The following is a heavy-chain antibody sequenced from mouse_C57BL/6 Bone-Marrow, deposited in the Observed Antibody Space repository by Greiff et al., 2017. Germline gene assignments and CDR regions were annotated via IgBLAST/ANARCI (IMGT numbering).Heavy chain of an antibody. V-gene: IGHV5-6*01. Sequence: EVKLVESGGDLVKPGGSLKLSCAASGFTFSSYGMSWVRQTPDKRLEWVATISSGGSYTYYPDSVKGRFTISRDNAKNTLYLQRSSLKSEDTAMYYCARHGYYDAMDYWGQGTSVTVSS. J-gene: IGHJ4*01. CDR3: ARHGYYDAMDY. CDR1: GFTFSSYG. D-gene: IGHD2-2*01. CDR2: ISSGGSYT.